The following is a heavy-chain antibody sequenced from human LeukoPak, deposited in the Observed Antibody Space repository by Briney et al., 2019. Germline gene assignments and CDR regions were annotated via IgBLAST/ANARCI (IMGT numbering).Heavy chain of an antibody. Sequence: GGSLRLSCAASGFTFSSYAMHWVRQAPGKGLEWVAVISYDGSNKYYADSVKGRFTISRDNSKNTLYLQMNSLRAEDTAVYYCARVPGDYYYYGMDVWGQGTTVTVSS. CDR2: ISYDGSNK. J-gene: IGHJ6*02. CDR1: GFTFSSYA. D-gene: IGHD3-10*01. CDR3: ARVPGDYYYYGMDV. V-gene: IGHV3-30-3*01.